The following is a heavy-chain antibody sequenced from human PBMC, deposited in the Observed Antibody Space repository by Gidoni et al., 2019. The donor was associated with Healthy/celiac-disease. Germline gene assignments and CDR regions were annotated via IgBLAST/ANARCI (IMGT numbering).Heavy chain of an antibody. CDR2: ISYDGSNK. D-gene: IGHD6-19*01. J-gene: IGHJ6*02. Sequence: QVQLVESGGGVVQPGRSLRLSCAASGFTFSSYAMHWVRQAPGKGLEWVAVISYDGSNKYYADSVKGRFTISRDNSKNTLYLQMNSLRAEDTAVYYCAREGGSGWFGVYYYYGMDVWGQGTTVTVSS. CDR1: GFTFSSYA. V-gene: IGHV3-30-3*01. CDR3: AREGGSGWFGVYYYYGMDV.